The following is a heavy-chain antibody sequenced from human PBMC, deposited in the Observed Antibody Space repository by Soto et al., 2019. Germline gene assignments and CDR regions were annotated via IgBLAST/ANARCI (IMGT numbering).Heavy chain of an antibody. V-gene: IGHV3-9*01. J-gene: IGHJ6*03. Sequence: GGSLRLSCAASGFTFDDYAMHWVRQAPGKGLEWVSGISWNSGSIGYADSVKGRFTISRDNAKNSLYLQMNSLRAEDTALYYCAKVGEDTAMVTPLGYYYYYYMDVWGKGTTVTVSS. CDR3: AKVGEDTAMVTPLGYYYYYYMDV. D-gene: IGHD5-18*01. CDR2: ISWNSGSI. CDR1: GFTFDDYA.